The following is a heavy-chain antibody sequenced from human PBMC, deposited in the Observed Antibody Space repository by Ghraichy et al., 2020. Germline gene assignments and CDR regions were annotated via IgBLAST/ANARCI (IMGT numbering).Heavy chain of an antibody. CDR3: AKDVGKYNYVALNY. CDR2: ISWNSGSI. J-gene: IGHJ4*02. CDR1: GFTFDDYA. D-gene: IGHD5-18*01. Sequence: GGSLRLSCAASGFTFDDYAMHWVRQAPGKGLEWVSGISWNSGSIGYADSVKGRFTISRDNAKNSLYLQMNSLRAEDTALYYCAKDVGKYNYVALNYWGQGTLVTVSS. V-gene: IGHV3-9*01.